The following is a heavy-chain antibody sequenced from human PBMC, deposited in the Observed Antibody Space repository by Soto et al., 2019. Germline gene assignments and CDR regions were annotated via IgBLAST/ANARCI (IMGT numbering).Heavy chain of an antibody. J-gene: IGHJ4*02. CDR2: VSPTGDTV. Sequence: VQVVASGGGLVQPGRSLRLSCAASGFRFEQYVMHWVRQAPGKGLECVSTVSPTGDTVAYADSVEGRFTVSRENAKNSLYLQVNSLKGDDSAVYCCLKEAPRGSIDDGGEGSLFTVSS. V-gene: IGHV3-9*01. CDR1: GFRFEQYV. D-gene: IGHD3-10*01. CDR3: LKEAPRGSIDD.